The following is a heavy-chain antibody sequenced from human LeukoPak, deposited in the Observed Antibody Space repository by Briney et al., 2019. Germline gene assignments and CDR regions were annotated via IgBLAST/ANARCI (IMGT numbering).Heavy chain of an antibody. J-gene: IGHJ6*02. Sequence: SVTVSFTASGGTFSIYAISWVRQAPGQGLEWMGRIIPILGIANYAQKFQGRVTITADKSTSTAYMELSSLRCEDTAVYYCARRGYSYGYPDGMDVWGQGTTVTVSS. CDR1: GGTFSIYA. CDR3: ARRGYSYGYPDGMDV. CDR2: IIPILGIA. D-gene: IGHD5-18*01. V-gene: IGHV1-69*04.